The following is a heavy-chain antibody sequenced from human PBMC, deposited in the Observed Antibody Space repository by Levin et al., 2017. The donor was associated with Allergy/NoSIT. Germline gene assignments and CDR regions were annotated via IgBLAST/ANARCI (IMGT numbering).Heavy chain of an antibody. J-gene: IGHJ4*02. V-gene: IGHV1-2*06. CDR3: AKSYSSSIATFDY. CDR2: INPNSGGT. Sequence: ASVKVSCKASGYTFTGYYMHWVRQAPGQGLEWMGRINPNSGGTNYAQKFQGRVTMTRDTSISTAYMELSRLRSDDTAVYYCAKSYSSSIATFDYWGQGTLVTVSS. CDR1: GYTFTGYY. D-gene: IGHD6-6*01.